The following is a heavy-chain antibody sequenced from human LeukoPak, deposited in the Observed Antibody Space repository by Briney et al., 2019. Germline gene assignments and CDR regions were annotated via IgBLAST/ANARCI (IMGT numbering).Heavy chain of an antibody. Sequence: ASVKVSCKASGYTFTGYYMHWVRQAPGQGLEWIGRINPNSGGTNYAQKFQGRVTMTRDTSISTAYMELSRLRSDDTAVYYYATIERLWLADLYFDLGRCGTVATVTS. CDR3: ATIERLWLADLYFDL. CDR1: GYTFTGYY. D-gene: IGHD6-19*01. CDR2: INPNSGGT. J-gene: IGHJ2*01. V-gene: IGHV1-2*06.